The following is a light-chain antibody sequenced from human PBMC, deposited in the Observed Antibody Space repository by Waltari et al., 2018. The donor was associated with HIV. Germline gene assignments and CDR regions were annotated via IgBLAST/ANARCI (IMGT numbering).Light chain of an antibody. J-gene: IGLJ3*02. CDR3: AAWDDSLHWV. CDR2: SYN. V-gene: IGLV1-44*01. Sequence: QSVLTQPPSVSGTPGQRVNITCSGSSSNIGSNSVCWYQHLPGTAPTLLIESYNERPSGVPDRFSASKSGTSASLAISGLQSEDEADYHCAAWDDSLHWVFGGGTKLTVL. CDR1: SSNIGSNS.